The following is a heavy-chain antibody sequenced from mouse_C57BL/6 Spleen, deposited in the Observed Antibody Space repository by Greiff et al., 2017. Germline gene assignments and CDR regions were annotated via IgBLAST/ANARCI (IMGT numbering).Heavy chain of an antibody. CDR1: GYTFTDYY. V-gene: IGHV1-26*01. CDR2: INPNNGGT. CDR3: ARKGIYYGNYDAMDY. Sequence: EVQLQQSGPELVKPGASVKISCKASGYTFTDYYMNWVKQSHGKSLEWIGDINPNNGGTSYNQKFKGKATLTVDKSSSTAYMELRSLTSEDSAVYYCARKGIYYGNYDAMDYWGQGTSVTVSS. D-gene: IGHD2-1*01. J-gene: IGHJ4*01.